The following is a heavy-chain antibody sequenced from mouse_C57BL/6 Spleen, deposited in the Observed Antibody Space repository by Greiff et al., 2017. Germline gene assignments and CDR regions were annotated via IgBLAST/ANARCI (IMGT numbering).Heavy chain of an antibody. D-gene: IGHD2-4*01. V-gene: IGHV1-50*01. Sequence: QVQLKESGAELVKPGASVKLSCKASGYTFTSYWMQWVKQRPGQGLEWIGEIDPSDSYTNYNQKFKGKATLTVDTSSSTAYMQLSSLTSEDSAVYYCARSNYEDAMDYWGQGTSVTVSS. CDR1: GYTFTSYW. CDR3: ARSNYEDAMDY. J-gene: IGHJ4*01. CDR2: IDPSDSYT.